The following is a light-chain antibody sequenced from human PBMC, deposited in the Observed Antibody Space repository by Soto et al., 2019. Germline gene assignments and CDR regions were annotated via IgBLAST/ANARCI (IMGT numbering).Light chain of an antibody. CDR2: DAS. Sequence: DIQMTQSPSTLPASVGDRVTITCRASQTISSWLAWYQQKPGKAPNLLIYDASTLERGVPSRFSGTGSGTELTITIDRLQPDDFETYYCQQYHTSSITFGQGTRLEI. J-gene: IGKJ5*01. CDR1: QTISSW. CDR3: QQYHTSSIT. V-gene: IGKV1-5*01.